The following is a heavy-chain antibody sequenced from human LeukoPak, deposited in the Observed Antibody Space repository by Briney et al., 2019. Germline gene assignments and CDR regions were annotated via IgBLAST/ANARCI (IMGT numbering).Heavy chain of an antibody. Sequence: SQTLSLTCTVSIGAITMVGYDGGWIRQPPGEGPELVGSMYHSGETYYNPTLTSRVTMSVDTSKNQFSPKLTSVTAADTAIYYCASLRSLRSGSFPTYWGQGTLVTVSA. CDR2: MYHSGET. V-gene: IGHV4-39*01. CDR3: ASLRSLRSGSFPTY. J-gene: IGHJ4*02. D-gene: IGHD3-10*01. CDR1: IGAITMVGYD.